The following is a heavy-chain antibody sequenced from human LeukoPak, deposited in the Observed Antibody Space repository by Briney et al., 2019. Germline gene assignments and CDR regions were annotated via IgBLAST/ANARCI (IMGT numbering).Heavy chain of an antibody. CDR2: INSDGSEG. D-gene: IGHD6-6*01. J-gene: IGHJ3*01. CDR3: AKSSYSSSSSV. V-gene: IGHV3-7*03. Sequence: GGSLRLSCAVSGFTFRGFWMSWSRQAPGKGLEWVASINSDGSEGYYADVVKGRFTISRDNAKNSLYLQINSLRAEDTAVYYCAKSSYSSSSSVWGQGTMVTVSS. CDR1: GFTFRGFW.